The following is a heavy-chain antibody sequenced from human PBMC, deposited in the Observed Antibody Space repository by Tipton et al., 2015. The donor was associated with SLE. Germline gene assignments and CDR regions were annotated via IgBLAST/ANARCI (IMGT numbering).Heavy chain of an antibody. Sequence: LRLSCTVSGGSISRYYWSWIRQPPGKGLEWLGSIYHSGSTYYNPPPKSRVTITVDTNKNHFSQKLSSVTAADTAVYYCARRRGSSGWSNNWFDPWGQGTLVTVSS. CDR2: IYHSGST. D-gene: IGHD6-19*01. V-gene: IGHV4-59*04. CDR1: GGSISRYY. CDR3: ARRRGSSGWSNNWFDP. J-gene: IGHJ5*02.